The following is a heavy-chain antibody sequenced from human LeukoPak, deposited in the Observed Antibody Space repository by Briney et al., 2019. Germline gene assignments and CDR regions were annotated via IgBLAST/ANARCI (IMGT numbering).Heavy chain of an antibody. D-gene: IGHD1-26*01. J-gene: IGHJ4*02. V-gene: IGHV4-59*12. CDR2: IYYSGST. Sequence: SETLSLTCTVSGGSISSYYWSWIRQPPGKGLEWIGYIYYSGSTNYNPSLKSRVTISVDRSKNQFSLKLSSVTAADTAVYYCARASFDGSYYFDYWGQGTLVTVSS. CDR3: ARASFDGSYYFDY. CDR1: GGSISSYY.